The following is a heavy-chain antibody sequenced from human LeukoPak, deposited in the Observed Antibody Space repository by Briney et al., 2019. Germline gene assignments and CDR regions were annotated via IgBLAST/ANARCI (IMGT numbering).Heavy chain of an antibody. CDR1: GFTFSNHA. J-gene: IGHJ6*02. Sequence: GGSLRLSCAASGFTFSNHAMRWVRQAPGKGLEWVSAINGRGDNTYYIDSAKGRFTISRDNAKKMLYLQMNSLRDEDTAVYYCARENYFGLDVWGQGTTVTVSS. CDR3: ARENYFGLDV. CDR2: INGRGDNT. V-gene: IGHV3-23*01.